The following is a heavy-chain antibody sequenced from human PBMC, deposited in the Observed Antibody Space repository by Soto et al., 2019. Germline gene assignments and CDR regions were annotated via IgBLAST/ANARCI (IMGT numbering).Heavy chain of an antibody. CDR1: GGSFSGYY. V-gene: IGHV4-34*01. J-gene: IGHJ4*02. Sequence: QVQLQQWGAGLLKPSETLSLTCAVYGGSFSGYYWSWIGQPPGKGLEWIGEIDHSGSTNYNPALKSRVNQSVDTSKNQCFLKLSSVTAADTAVYYCARGSKYGSGSYDFWGQGTLVTVSS. D-gene: IGHD3-10*01. CDR2: IDHSGST. CDR3: ARGSKYGSGSYDF.